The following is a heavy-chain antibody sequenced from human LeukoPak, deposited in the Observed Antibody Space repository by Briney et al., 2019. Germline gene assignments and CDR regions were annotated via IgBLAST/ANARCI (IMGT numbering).Heavy chain of an antibody. V-gene: IGHV3-23*01. D-gene: IGHD3-16*01. J-gene: IGHJ4*02. CDR3: ARLRLGEFPFDY. CDR2: ISGSGGST. Sequence: GGSLRLSCAASGFAFSSYAMSWVRQAPGKGLEWVSAISGSGGSTYYADSVKGRFTISRDNSKNTLYLQMNSLRAEDTAVYYCARLRLGEFPFDYWGQGTLVTVSS. CDR1: GFAFSSYA.